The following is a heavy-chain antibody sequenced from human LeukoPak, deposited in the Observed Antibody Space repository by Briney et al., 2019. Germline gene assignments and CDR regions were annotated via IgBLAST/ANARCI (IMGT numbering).Heavy chain of an antibody. Sequence: GGSLKLSCAASGFTLSSYGMHWVRQAPGKGLEWVAVISYDGSNKYYADSVKGRYTISRDNSKNTLYLQMNSLRAEDTAVYYCAKDLLVVVPAAMPIYYYYGMDVWGQGTTVTVSS. CDR1: GFTLSSYG. J-gene: IGHJ6*02. D-gene: IGHD2-2*01. V-gene: IGHV3-30*18. CDR2: ISYDGSNK. CDR3: AKDLLVVVPAAMPIYYYYGMDV.